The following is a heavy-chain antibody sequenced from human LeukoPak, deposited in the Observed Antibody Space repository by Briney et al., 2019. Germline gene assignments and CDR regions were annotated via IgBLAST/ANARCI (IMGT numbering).Heavy chain of an antibody. CDR2: IKEDGTIK. CDR3: ASNNDWRFDY. D-gene: IGHD3-9*01. CDR1: GFTLSSFW. Sequence: GGSLRLSCAASGFTLSSFWMTWVRQAPGKGLEWVANIKEDGTIKNYVDSVKGRFTISRDNAKSSVYLQMSSLRVEDTAVYYCASNNDWRFDYWGQGTLVTVSS. V-gene: IGHV3-7*01. J-gene: IGHJ4*02.